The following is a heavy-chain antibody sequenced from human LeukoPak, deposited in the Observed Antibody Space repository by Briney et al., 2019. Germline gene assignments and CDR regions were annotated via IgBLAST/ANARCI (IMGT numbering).Heavy chain of an antibody. D-gene: IGHD3-10*01. Sequence: SETLSLTCTVSGGSVSDYYWSWIRQPPGKGLEWIGYIYYTGSTSYNPSLRSRVTMSADTSKNQFSLKLSSVTAADTAVYYCARAGITMVRGVIIRGFDYWGQGTLVTVSS. V-gene: IGHV4-59*02. CDR1: GGSVSDYY. CDR2: IYYTGST. CDR3: ARAGITMVRGVIIRGFDY. J-gene: IGHJ4*02.